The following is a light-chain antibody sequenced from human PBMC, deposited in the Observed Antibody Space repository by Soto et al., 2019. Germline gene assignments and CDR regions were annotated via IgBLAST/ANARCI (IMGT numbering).Light chain of an antibody. CDR3: AAWDDSRRAPV. CDR1: SSNIGPNT. CDR2: DDS. Sequence: QSVLTQPPSASGTPGQRVTISCSGNSSNIGPNTVNWYQQLPGTTPKLLMYDDSARPSGVPDRFSGAKSGTSASLAISGLQAEDEADYHCAAWDDSRRAPVFGGGTKLSVL. V-gene: IGLV1-44*01. J-gene: IGLJ2*01.